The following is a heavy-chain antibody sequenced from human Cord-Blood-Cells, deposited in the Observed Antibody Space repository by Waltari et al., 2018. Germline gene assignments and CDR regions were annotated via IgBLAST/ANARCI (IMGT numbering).Heavy chain of an antibody. Sequence: QVQLVQSGAEVKKPGSSVKVSCKASGGTFSSSAISWVRRAPGQGLEWMGGIIPIFGTANYAQKFQGRVTITADESTSTAYMELSSLRSEDTAVYYCARGDCTNGVCYDAFDIWGQGTMVTVSS. V-gene: IGHV1-69*12. CDR1: GGTFSSSA. J-gene: IGHJ3*02. CDR2: IIPIFGTA. CDR3: ARGDCTNGVCYDAFDI. D-gene: IGHD2-8*01.